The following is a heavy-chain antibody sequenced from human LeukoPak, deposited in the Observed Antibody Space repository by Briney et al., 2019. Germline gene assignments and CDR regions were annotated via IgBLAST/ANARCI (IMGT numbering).Heavy chain of an antibody. Sequence: SETLSLTCTVSGGSISSSSYYWGWIRQPPGKGLEWIGSIYYSGSTYYNPSLKSRVTISVDTSKNRFSLKLSSATAADTAVYYCARRRPTVDWFDPWGRGTLVTVSS. CDR3: ARRRPTVDWFDP. CDR1: GGSISSSSYY. D-gene: IGHD4-17*01. J-gene: IGHJ5*02. CDR2: IYYSGST. V-gene: IGHV4-39*01.